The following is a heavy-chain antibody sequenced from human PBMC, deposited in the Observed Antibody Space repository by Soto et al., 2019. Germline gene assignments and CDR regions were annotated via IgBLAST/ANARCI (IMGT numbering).Heavy chain of an antibody. Sequence: PGGSLRLSCAASGFTVSSNYMSWVRQAPGKGLEWVSVIYSGGSTYYADSVKGRFTISRHNSKNTLYLQMNSLRAEDTAVYYCARGRKAIVLSAEYFQHWGQGTLVTVSS. D-gene: IGHD3-16*02. CDR3: ARGRKAIVLSAEYFQH. V-gene: IGHV3-53*04. J-gene: IGHJ1*01. CDR2: IYSGGST. CDR1: GFTVSSNY.